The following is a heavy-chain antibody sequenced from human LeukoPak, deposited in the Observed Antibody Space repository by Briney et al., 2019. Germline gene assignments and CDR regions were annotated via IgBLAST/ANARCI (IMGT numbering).Heavy chain of an antibody. CDR1: GVPFSGYY. CDR2: INHSGST. D-gene: IGHD4-11*01. Sequence: SETLSLTCAVYGVPFSGYYWSWIRQPPGKGLEWIGEINHSGSTNYNPSLKSRVTISVDTSKNQFSLKLSSVTAADTAVYYCARGYSKKRGYYYYYMDVWGKGTTVTVSS. J-gene: IGHJ6*03. CDR3: ARGYSKKRGYYYYYMDV. V-gene: IGHV4-34*01.